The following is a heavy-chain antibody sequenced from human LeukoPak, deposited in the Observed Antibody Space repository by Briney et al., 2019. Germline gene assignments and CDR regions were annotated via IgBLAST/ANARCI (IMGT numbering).Heavy chain of an antibody. Sequence: PGGSLRLSCAASGFTFSSSAMSWVRQVPGKGLEWVSFISGNGGRTDYAESVKGRFTISRDNSKKMVYLQMNSLRDEDTATYYCAKDPNGDYVGTFDMWGQGTMVTVSS. CDR3: AKDPNGDYVGTFDM. V-gene: IGHV3-23*01. CDR1: GFTFSSSA. J-gene: IGHJ3*02. CDR2: ISGNGGRT. D-gene: IGHD4-17*01.